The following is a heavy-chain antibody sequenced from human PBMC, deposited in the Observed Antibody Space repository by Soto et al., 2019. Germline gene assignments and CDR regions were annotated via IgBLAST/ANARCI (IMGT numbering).Heavy chain of an antibody. CDR1: GGSFSGYY. J-gene: IGHJ5*02. V-gene: IGHV4-34*01. CDR3: ARVEGQLWLRGGWFDP. Sequence: SETLSLTCAVYGGSFSGYYWSWIRQPPGKGLEWIGEINHSGSTNYNPSLKSRVTISVDTSKNQFSLKLSSVTASDTAVYYCARVEGQLWLRGGWFDPWGQGTLVTVSS. D-gene: IGHD5-18*01. CDR2: INHSGST.